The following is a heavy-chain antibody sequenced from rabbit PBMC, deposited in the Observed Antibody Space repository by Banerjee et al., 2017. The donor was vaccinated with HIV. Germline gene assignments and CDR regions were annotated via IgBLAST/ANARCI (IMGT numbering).Heavy chain of an antibody. CDR2: IYAGSGST. CDR1: GFDFSSYYM. J-gene: IGHJ6*01. CDR3: ARFINGDIGYGDL. V-gene: IGHV1S45*01. Sequence: QEQLKESGGGLVQAGGSLKLSCIASGFDFSSYYMSWVRQAPGKGLEWIACIYAGSGSTWYASWAKGRFTISKTSSTTVTLQMTSLTAANTATYFCARFINGDIGYGDLWGQGTLVTVS. D-gene: IGHD2-1*01.